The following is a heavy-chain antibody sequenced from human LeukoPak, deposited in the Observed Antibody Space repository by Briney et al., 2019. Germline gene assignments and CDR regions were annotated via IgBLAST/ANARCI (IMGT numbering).Heavy chain of an antibody. CDR3: ARGVSSGWYGRY. D-gene: IGHD6-19*01. V-gene: IGHV4-34*01. CDR2: INHSGST. CDR1: GGSFSGYY. J-gene: IGHJ4*02. Sequence: SETLSLTCAVYGGSFSGYYWSWIRQPPGKGLEWTGEINHSGSTNYNPSLKSRVTISVDTSKNQFSLKLSSVTAADTAVYYCARGVSSGWYGRYWGQGTLVTVSS.